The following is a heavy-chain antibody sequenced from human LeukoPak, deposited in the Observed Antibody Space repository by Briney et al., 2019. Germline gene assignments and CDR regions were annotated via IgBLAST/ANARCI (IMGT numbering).Heavy chain of an antibody. V-gene: IGHV3-7*03. J-gene: IGHJ4*02. Sequence: GGSLRLSCVASGFMFTNYWMNWVRQTPGKGLEWLANIKKDGSEKNYVDSVKGRFTISRDNSKNTLYLQMNSLRAEDTAVYYCAKDLNIVVVPAAMLFDYWGQGTLVTVSS. CDR3: AKDLNIVVVPAAMLFDY. D-gene: IGHD2-2*01. CDR2: IKKDGSEK. CDR1: GFMFTNYW.